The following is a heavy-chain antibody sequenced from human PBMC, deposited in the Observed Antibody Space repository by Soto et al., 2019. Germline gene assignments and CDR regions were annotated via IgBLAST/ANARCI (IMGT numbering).Heavy chain of an antibody. D-gene: IGHD5-12*01. CDR3: ATDSGYDNQGMDV. V-gene: IGHV4-39*01. Sequence: PSETLSLTCTVSGGSISSSSYYWGWIRQPPGKGLEWIGSIYYSGSTYYNPSLKSRVTISVDTSKNQFSLKLSSVTAADTAVYYCATDSGYDNQGMDVWGQGTTVTVSS. CDR1: GGSISSSSYY. J-gene: IGHJ6*02. CDR2: IYYSGST.